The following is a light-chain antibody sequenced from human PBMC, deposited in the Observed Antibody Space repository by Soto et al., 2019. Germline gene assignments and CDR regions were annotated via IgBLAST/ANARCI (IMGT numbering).Light chain of an antibody. V-gene: IGLV2-8*01. Sequence: QSVLTQPPSASGSPGQSVTISCIGTASDIGRYNYVSWYQHHPGKAPKLIIYEVTKRPSGVPDRLSGSKSGNTASLTVSGLQADDEADYYCNSYVGSNNYVFGTGTKVTVL. CDR3: NSYVGSNNYV. CDR1: ASDIGRYNY. J-gene: IGLJ1*01. CDR2: EVT.